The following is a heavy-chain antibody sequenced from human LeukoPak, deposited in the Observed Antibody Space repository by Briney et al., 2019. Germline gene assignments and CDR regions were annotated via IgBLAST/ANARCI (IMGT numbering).Heavy chain of an antibody. Sequence: PGGSLRLSCAASGFTFSSYGMHWVRQAPGKGLEWVAFIRYDGSNKYYADSVKGRFTISRDNSKNTLYLQMNSLRAEDTAVYYCAKAYLDIVVVPAAIGGWGQGTLVTVPS. J-gene: IGHJ4*02. CDR1: GFTFSSYG. V-gene: IGHV3-30*02. CDR3: AKAYLDIVVVPAAIGG. D-gene: IGHD2-2*02. CDR2: IRYDGSNK.